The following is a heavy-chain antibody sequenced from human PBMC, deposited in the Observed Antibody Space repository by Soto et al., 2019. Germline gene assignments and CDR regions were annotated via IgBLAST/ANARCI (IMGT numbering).Heavy chain of an antibody. V-gene: IGHV3-74*01. CDR3: ARGDRGAFDL. D-gene: IGHD1-26*01. CDR1: GFTFSYYW. Sequence: VQLLESGGGLVQPGESLRLSCAASGFTFSYYWMHWVRQAPGMGLVWVSRIHSDGSSTTYADSVKGRFTISRDNARNTLYLQMNSLRAEDTAVYYCARGDRGAFDLWGQGTVLTVSS. J-gene: IGHJ3*01. CDR2: IHSDGSST.